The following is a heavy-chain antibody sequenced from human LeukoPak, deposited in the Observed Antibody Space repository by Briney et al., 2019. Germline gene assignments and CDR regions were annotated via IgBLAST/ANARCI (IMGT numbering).Heavy chain of an antibody. Sequence: SETLSLTCTVSGGSISDYYWSWIRQPPGKGLEWIGYIYYSGNTNYSPSLKSRVAISVDQSKNQVSLRLSSVTSADTAVYYCAGGNGWYSFWGQGTLVTVS. J-gene: IGHJ4*02. V-gene: IGHV4-59*01. CDR2: IYYSGNT. CDR3: AGGNGWYSF. D-gene: IGHD6-19*01. CDR1: GGSISDYY.